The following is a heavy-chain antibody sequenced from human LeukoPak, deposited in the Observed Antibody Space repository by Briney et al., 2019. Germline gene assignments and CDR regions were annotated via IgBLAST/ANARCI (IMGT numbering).Heavy chain of an antibody. J-gene: IGHJ4*02. V-gene: IGHV3-30-3*02. CDR1: GFTFSSYA. Sequence: GRSLRLSCAASGFTFSSYAMHWVRQAPGKGLEWVAVISYDGSNKYYADSVKGRFTISRDNSKNTLYLQMNSLRAEDTAVYYCAKLTFDTAAGTWWGQGTLVTVSS. D-gene: IGHD6-13*01. CDR2: ISYDGSNK. CDR3: AKLTFDTAAGTW.